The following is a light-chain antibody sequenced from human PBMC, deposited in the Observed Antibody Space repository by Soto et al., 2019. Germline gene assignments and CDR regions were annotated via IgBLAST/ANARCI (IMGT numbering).Light chain of an antibody. CDR3: QQLNTYPLT. J-gene: IGKJ4*01. CDR2: AVS. Sequence: DILLTQSPSFLSASVGDRVTITCRASQGISSYLAWYQQKPGKAPKLLIYAVSTLPSGVPSRFSGSGSGTDFTLTISSLQPEDVATYYCQQLNTYPLTFGGGTKVEIK. CDR1: QGISSY. V-gene: IGKV1-9*01.